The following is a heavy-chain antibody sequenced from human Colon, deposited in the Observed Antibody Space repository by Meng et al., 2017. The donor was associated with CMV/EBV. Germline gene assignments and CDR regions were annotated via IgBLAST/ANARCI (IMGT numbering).Heavy chain of an antibody. V-gene: IGHV3-21*01. D-gene: IGHD2-2*01. CDR2: ISSSSTHT. J-gene: IGHJ4*02. CDR3: ARDLGYCSATSCSIWKFDY. CDR1: GFTFSTYS. Sequence: GESLQISCASSGFTFSTYSMNWVRQAPGKGLEWVSSISSSSTHTHYADSLKGRFTISRDNAKNSLYLQMNTLGVEDTAVYYCARDLGYCSATSCSIWKFDYWGQGTLVTVSS.